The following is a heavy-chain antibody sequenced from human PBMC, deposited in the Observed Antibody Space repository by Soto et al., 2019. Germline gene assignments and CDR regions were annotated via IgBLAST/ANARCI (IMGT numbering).Heavy chain of an antibody. CDR2: ISAYNGNT. V-gene: IGHV1-18*01. J-gene: IGHJ6*02. CDR1: GYTFTSYG. Sequence: ASVKVSCKASGYTFTSYGISGVRQAPGQGLEWMGWISAYNGNTNYAQKLQGRVTMTTDTSTSTAYMELRSLRSDDTAVYYCAAGGAIVGATYYYYYGMDVWGQGTTVTVSS. D-gene: IGHD1-26*01. CDR3: AAGGAIVGATYYYYYGMDV.